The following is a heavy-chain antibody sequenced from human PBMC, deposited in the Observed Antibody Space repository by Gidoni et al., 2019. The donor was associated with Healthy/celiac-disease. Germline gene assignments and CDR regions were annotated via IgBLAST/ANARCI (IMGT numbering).Heavy chain of an antibody. D-gene: IGHD6-6*01. CDR2: ISYDGSNK. J-gene: IGHJ6*02. CDR3: AKDRLPPRDYYYGMDV. CDR1: GFTFSSYG. V-gene: IGHV3-30*18. Sequence: QVQLVESGGGVVQPGRSLRLSCAASGFTFSSYGMHWVRQAPGKGLEWVAVISYDGSNKYYADSVKGRFTISRDNSKNTLYLQMNSLRAEDTAVYYCAKDRLPPRDYYYGMDVWGQGTTVTVSS.